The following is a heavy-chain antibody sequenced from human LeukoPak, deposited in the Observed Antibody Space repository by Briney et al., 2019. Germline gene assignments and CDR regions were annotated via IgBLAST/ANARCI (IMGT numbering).Heavy chain of an antibody. CDR1: GYSIRNGYY. CDR3: ARDDFWSGYRAFDI. CDR2: IYTSGST. V-gene: IGHV4-38-2*02. Sequence: PSETLSLTCDVSGYSIRNGYYWGWIRQSPGKGLEWIGRIYTSGSTNYNPSLKSRVTMPVDTSKNQFSLKLSSVTAADTAVYYCARDDFWSGYRAFDIWGQGTMVTVSS. D-gene: IGHD3-3*01. J-gene: IGHJ3*02.